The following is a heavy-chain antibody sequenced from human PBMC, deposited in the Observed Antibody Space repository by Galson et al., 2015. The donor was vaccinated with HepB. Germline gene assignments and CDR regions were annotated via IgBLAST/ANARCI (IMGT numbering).Heavy chain of an antibody. V-gene: IGHV3-30-3*01. CDR1: GFPFTTYT. CDR3: ARGRSNYDCVWGSYRSNYYFDY. D-gene: IGHD3-16*02. CDR2: ISYDGSNE. Sequence: LRLSCAASGFPFTTYTMHWVRQAPGKGLEWVAVISYDGSNEYFADSVKGRFTISRDNSKNTLYLQMNSLRAEDTAIYYCARGRSNYDCVWGSYRSNYYFDYWGQGILVTVSS. J-gene: IGHJ4*02.